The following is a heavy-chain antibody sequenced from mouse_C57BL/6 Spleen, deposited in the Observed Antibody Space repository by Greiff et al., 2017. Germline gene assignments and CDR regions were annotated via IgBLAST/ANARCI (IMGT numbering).Heavy chain of an antibody. CDR3: TREGDLTGTSYFDY. J-gene: IGHJ2*01. V-gene: IGHV5-9-1*02. CDR1: GFTFSSYA. D-gene: IGHD4-1*01. CDR2: ISSGGDYI. Sequence: EVKLMESGEGLVKPGGSLKLSCAASGFTFSSYAMSWVRQTPEKRLEWVAYISSGGDYIYYADTVKGRFTISRDNARNTLYLQMSSLKSEDTAMYYCTREGDLTGTSYFDYWGQGTTLTVSS.